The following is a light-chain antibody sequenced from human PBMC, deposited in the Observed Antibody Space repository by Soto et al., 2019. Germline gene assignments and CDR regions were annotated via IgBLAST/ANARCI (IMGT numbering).Light chain of an antibody. V-gene: IGKV1-27*01. J-gene: IGKJ1*01. CDR2: EAS. Sequence: DFQMTQSPSSLSASVGDRVTITCRASQDISDHLAWYQHKPGKVPKLLIYEASTLQSGVPSRFSGGGSGTDFTLTISSLQPEDVATYYCQKYNRTPRTFGQGTKVELK. CDR3: QKYNRTPRT. CDR1: QDISDH.